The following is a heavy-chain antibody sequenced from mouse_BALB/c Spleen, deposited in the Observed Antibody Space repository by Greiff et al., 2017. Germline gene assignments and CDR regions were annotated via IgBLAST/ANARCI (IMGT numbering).Heavy chain of an antibody. Sequence: EVKVEESGGGLVKPGGSLKLSCAASGFAFSSYDMSWVRQTPEKRLEWVAYISSGGGSTYYPDTVKGRFTISRDNAKNTLYLQMSSLKSEDTAMYYCARHQYGNYDYYAMDYWGQGTSVTVSS. CDR1: GFAFSSYD. CDR3: ARHQYGNYDYYAMDY. V-gene: IGHV5-12-1*01. CDR2: ISSGGGST. J-gene: IGHJ4*01. D-gene: IGHD2-10*02.